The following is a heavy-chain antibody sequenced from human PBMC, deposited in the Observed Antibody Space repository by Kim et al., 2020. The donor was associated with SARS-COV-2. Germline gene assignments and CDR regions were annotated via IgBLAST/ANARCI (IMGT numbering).Heavy chain of an antibody. CDR3: ARHKGGSAYEIFGS. D-gene: IGHD5-12*01. J-gene: IGHJ4*02. V-gene: IGHV4-59*08. CDR1: GGSISSNY. Sequence: SETLSLTCAVSGGSISSNYWSWIRQPPGKGLEWIGYIYYSGSTNYNPSLKSRFTISVDTSKNQFSLRLRSVTAADTAVYYCARHKGGSAYEIFGSWGQGTLVTVSS. CDR2: IYYSGST.